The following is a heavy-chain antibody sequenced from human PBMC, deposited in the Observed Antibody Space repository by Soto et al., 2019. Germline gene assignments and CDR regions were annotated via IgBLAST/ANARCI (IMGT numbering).Heavy chain of an antibody. CDR2: ISSSSSTI. Sequence: PGGSLRLSCAASGFTFSSYSMNWVRQAPGKGLEWVLYISSSSSTIYYADSVKGRFTISRDNAKNSLYLQMNSLRAEDTAVYYCARVPPYVATIRPNWFDPWGQGTLVTVSS. J-gene: IGHJ5*02. CDR3: ARVPPYVATIRPNWFDP. V-gene: IGHV3-48*01. CDR1: GFTFSSYS. D-gene: IGHD5-12*01.